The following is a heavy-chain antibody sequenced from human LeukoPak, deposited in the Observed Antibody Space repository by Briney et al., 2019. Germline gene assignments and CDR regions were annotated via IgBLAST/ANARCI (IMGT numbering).Heavy chain of an antibody. D-gene: IGHD1-26*01. J-gene: IGHJ6*02. CDR1: GGSISGYY. CDR3: ARADQYSGSYWADV. V-gene: IGHV4-59*01. CDR2: IYYSGST. Sequence: SETLSLTCSVSGGSISGYYWSWIRQPPGKGLEWIGYIYYSGSTNYNPSLKSRVTISVDTSKNQFSLKLSSVTAADTAVYYCARADQYSGSYWADVWGQGTTVTVSS.